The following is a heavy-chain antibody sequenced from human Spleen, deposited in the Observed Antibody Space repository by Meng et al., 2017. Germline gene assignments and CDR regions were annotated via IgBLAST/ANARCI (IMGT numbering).Heavy chain of an antibody. V-gene: IGHV1-2*06. CDR2: IIPNSGDT. Sequence: ASVKVSCKPSGYPFTAYYIHWVRQAPGQGLEWMGHIIPNSGDTLYAQKFQGRVTMTRDTSISTAYMELSRLRSDDTAVYYCARDMGHYYGSGSYHRPRGNKYGMDVWGQGTTVTVSS. D-gene: IGHD3-10*01. CDR3: ARDMGHYYGSGSYHRPRGNKYGMDV. J-gene: IGHJ6*02. CDR1: GYPFTAYY.